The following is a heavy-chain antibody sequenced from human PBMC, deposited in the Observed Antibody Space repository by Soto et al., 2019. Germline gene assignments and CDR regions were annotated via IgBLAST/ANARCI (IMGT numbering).Heavy chain of an antibody. D-gene: IGHD2-8*02. CDR3: ARSPGVVADFDY. V-gene: IGHV4-39*01. CDR1: GGSISSSSYY. CDR2: IYYSGST. J-gene: IGHJ4*02. Sequence: QLQLQESGPGLVKPSETLSLTCTVSGGSISSSSYYWGWIRQPPGKGLEWIGSIYYSGSTYYNPSLMRRVTISVDTSKNQFSLKLSSVTAADTAVYYCARSPGVVADFDYWGQGTLVTVSS.